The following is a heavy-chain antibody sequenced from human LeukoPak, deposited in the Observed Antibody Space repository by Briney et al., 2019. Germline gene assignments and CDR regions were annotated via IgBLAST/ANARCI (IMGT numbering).Heavy chain of an antibody. Sequence: PGGSLRLSCAASGFTFNSYAMSWVRQAPGKGLEWVSAISGSGGSTYYADSVKGRFTISRDNSKNTLYLQMNSLRAEDTAVYYCAKFQGSPGYSSSWSDNWFDPWGQATLVTVSS. D-gene: IGHD6-13*01. CDR2: ISGSGGST. V-gene: IGHV3-23*01. CDR1: GFTFNSYA. CDR3: AKFQGSPGYSSSWSDNWFDP. J-gene: IGHJ5*02.